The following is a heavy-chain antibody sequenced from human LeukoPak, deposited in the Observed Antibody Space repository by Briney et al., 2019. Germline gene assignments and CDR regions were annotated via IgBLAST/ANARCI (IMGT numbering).Heavy chain of an antibody. CDR3: ARELTGYWQQY. Sequence: GRSLRLSCAASGFTFSNFAMHWVRQAPGKGLEWVAIISYDGSNQYYADSVKGRFTIPRASSQNTLYLQMNSLRAEDTAVYYCARELTGYWQQYWGQGTLVTVSS. J-gene: IGHJ4*02. D-gene: IGHD3-9*01. V-gene: IGHV3-30*04. CDR1: GFTFSNFA. CDR2: ISYDGSNQ.